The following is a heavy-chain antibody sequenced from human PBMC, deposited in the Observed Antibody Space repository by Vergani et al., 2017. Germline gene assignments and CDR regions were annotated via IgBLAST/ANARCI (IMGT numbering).Heavy chain of an antibody. CDR3: ARADYGDYVGY. J-gene: IGHJ4*02. Sequence: QVQLQQWGAGLLKPSETLSLTCAVSGGSFSGYYWSWVRPPPGKGLEWIGGINHSGSTNYNPSLKSGVTISVDTSKNQFSLKLSSVPAADTAVYYCARADYGDYVGYWGQGTLVTVSS. CDR1: GGSFSGYY. V-gene: IGHV4-34*01. CDR2: INHSGST. D-gene: IGHD4-17*01.